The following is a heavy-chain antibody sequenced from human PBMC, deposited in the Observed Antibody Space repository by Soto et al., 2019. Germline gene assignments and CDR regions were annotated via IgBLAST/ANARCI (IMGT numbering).Heavy chain of an antibody. V-gene: IGHV2-5*02. CDR1: GFSLTTSGVG. Sequence: ESGPTQVKPRQTLTLTCTFSGFSLTTSGVGVGWIRQSPGKAPEWLALIYWDEDKRYSPSLKSRLTITKDTSKNQVVLTMADLDPADTATYYCAHRVLRTVFGLVTTTAIYFDFWGQGTPVAVSS. CDR2: IYWDEDK. J-gene: IGHJ4*02. D-gene: IGHD3-3*01. CDR3: AHRVLRTVFGLVTTTAIYFDF.